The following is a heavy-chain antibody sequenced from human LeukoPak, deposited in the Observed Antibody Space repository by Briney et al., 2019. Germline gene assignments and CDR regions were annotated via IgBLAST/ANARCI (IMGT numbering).Heavy chain of an antibody. J-gene: IGHJ6*03. D-gene: IGHD5-18*01. CDR2: IYPGDSDT. CDR3: ARHPSSYGSRGHYYYYMDV. Sequence: GESLYISCKCFGYSFTSYWLGWAGQMPGKGLDWIGIIYPGDSDTRYRPSFQGQVTISADKSISTAYLQWSSLKASDTAMYYCARHPSSYGSRGHYYYYMDVWGKGTTVTISS. CDR1: GYSFTSYW. V-gene: IGHV5-51*01.